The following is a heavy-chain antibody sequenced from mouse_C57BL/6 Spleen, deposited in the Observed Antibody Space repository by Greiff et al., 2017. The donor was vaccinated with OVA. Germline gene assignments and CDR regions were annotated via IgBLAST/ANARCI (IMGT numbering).Heavy chain of an antibody. D-gene: IGHD1-1*01. CDR1: GFTFSDYG. CDR2: ISSGSSTI. V-gene: IGHV5-17*01. CDR3: ARGGSSYDYAMDY. J-gene: IGHJ4*01. Sequence: DVMLVESGGGLVKPGGSLKLSCAASGFTFSDYGMHWVRQAPEKGLEWVAYISSGSSTIYYADTVKGRFTISRDNAKNTLFLQMTSLRSEDTAMYYCARGGSSYDYAMDYWGQGTSVTVSS.